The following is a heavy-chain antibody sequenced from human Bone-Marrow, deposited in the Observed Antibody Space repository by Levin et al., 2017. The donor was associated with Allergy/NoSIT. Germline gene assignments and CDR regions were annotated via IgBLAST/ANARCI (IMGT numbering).Heavy chain of an antibody. V-gene: IGHV1-8*01. CDR2: IGPNTGNT. J-gene: IGHJ5*01. CDR1: GYTFISFD. D-gene: IGHD3-22*01. CDR3: SRGAAIGYDS. Sequence: ASVKVSCKTSGYTFISFDMNWVRQAAGQGLEWMGWIGPNTGNTGYAQKFQGRLTMTKDTSTGTVYMELSSLRSEDTAVYYCSRGAAIGYDSW.